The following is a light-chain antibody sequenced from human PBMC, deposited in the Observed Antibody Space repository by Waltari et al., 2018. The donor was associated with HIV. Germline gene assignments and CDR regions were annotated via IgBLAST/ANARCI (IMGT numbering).Light chain of an antibody. J-gene: IGLJ3*02. Sequence: QVVLTQSPSASASLGASVKLTFTLSSGHSNYAIAWHQQQPEKGPRFLMKLNSDGSHNKGDGIPDRFSGSRSGAERYLTISSLQSEDEADYYCQTWGTGIRVFGGGTKLTVL. CDR3: QTWGTGIRV. V-gene: IGLV4-69*01. CDR2: LNSDGSH. CDR1: SGHSNYA.